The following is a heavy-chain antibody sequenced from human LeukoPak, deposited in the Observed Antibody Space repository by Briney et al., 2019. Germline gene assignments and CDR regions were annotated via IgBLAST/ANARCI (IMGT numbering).Heavy chain of an antibody. CDR3: ARGVVPYYFDY. Sequence: QPGGSLRLSCAASGFTFSSYAVHWVRQAPGKGLEYVSAISSNGGSTYYANSVKGRFTISRDNSKNTLYLQMGSLRAEDMAVYYCARGVVPYYFDYWGQGTLVTVSS. CDR1: GFTFSSYA. J-gene: IGHJ4*02. D-gene: IGHD2-2*01. CDR2: ISSNGGST. V-gene: IGHV3-64*01.